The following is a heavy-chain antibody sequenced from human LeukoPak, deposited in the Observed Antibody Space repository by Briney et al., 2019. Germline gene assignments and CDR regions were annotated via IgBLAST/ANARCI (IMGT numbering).Heavy chain of an antibody. CDR3: ARDGSLAAAGHYFDY. CDR2: INPSGGST. D-gene: IGHD6-13*01. J-gene: IGHJ4*02. CDR1: GYTFTSYY. V-gene: IGHV1-46*01. Sequence: ASVKVSCMASGYTFTSYYMHWVRQAPGQGLEWMGIINPSGGSTSYAQKFRGRVTMTRDTSTSTVYMELSSLRSEDTAVYYCARDGSLAAAGHYFDYWGQGTLVTVSS.